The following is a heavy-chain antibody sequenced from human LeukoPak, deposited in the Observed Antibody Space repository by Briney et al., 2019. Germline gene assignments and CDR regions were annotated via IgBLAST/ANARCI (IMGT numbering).Heavy chain of an antibody. D-gene: IGHD2-2*01. CDR2: TSYDGSNK. CDR1: GFTFSSYG. V-gene: IGHV3-30*18. J-gene: IGHJ4*02. CDR3: AKSNREDIVVVPAALRDYYFDY. Sequence: PGGSLRLSCAASGFTFSSYGMHWVRQAPGKGLEWVAVTSYDGSNKYYADSVKGRFTISRDNSKNTLYLQMNSLRAEDTAVYYCAKSNREDIVVVPAALRDYYFDYWGQGTLVTVSS.